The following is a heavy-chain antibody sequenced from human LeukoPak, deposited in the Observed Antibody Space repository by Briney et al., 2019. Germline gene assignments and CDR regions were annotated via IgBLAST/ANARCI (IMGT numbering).Heavy chain of an antibody. D-gene: IGHD4-17*01. CDR3: ARDRYGDYVADY. Sequence: PSETLSLTCTVSGGSIRSYYWSWIRQPPGKGLEWIGYIYYSGSTNYNPSLKSRVTISVDTSKNQCSLKLSSVTAADTAVYYCARDRYGDYVADYWGQGTLVTVSS. V-gene: IGHV4-59*01. J-gene: IGHJ4*02. CDR2: IYYSGST. CDR1: GGSIRSYY.